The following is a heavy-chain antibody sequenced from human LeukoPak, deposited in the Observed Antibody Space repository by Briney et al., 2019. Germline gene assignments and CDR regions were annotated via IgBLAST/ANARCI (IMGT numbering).Heavy chain of an antibody. V-gene: IGHV4-59*01. CDR2: IYYSGST. J-gene: IGHJ4*02. D-gene: IGHD3-16*02. CDR1: GGSISSYY. CDR3: ARARYDYVWGSYRTTIFDY. Sequence: SETLSLTCSVSGGSISSYYWSWIRQPLGKGLEWIGYIYYSGSTNYNPSLKSRVTISVDTSKNQFSLKLSSVTAADTAVYYCARARYDYVWGSYRTTIFDYWGQGTLVTVSS.